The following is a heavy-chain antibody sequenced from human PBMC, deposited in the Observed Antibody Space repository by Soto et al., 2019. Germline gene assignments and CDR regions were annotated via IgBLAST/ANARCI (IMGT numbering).Heavy chain of an antibody. V-gene: IGHV1-3*01. CDR2: INAGNGNT. D-gene: IGHD3-3*01. CDR3: ARADSASPDYYYYGMDV. CDR1: GYTFTSYA. Sequence: GASVKVSCKASGYTFTSYAMHWVRQAPGQRLEWMGWINAGNGNTKYSQKFQGRVTITRDTSASTAYMELSSLRSEDTAVYYCARADSASPDYYYYGMDVWGQGTTVTVSS. J-gene: IGHJ6*02.